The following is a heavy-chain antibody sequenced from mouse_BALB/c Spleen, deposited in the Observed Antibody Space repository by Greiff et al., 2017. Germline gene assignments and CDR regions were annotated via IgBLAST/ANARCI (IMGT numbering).Heavy chain of an antibody. CDR1: GYSFTSYY. J-gene: IGHJ4*01. CDR3: ARVRSYAMDY. Sequence: VQLQQSGPELMKPGASVKISCKASGYSFTSYYMHWVKQSHGKSLEWIGYIDPFNGGTSYNQKFKGKATLTVDKSSSTAYMHLSSLTSEDSAVYYCARVRSYAMDYWGQGTSVTVSS. CDR2: IDPFNGGT. V-gene: IGHV1S135*01.